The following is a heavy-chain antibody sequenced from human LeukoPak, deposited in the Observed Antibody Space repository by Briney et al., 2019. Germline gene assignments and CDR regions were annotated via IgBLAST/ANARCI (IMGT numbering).Heavy chain of an antibody. V-gene: IGHV4-39*07. J-gene: IGHJ4*02. CDR2: IYYSGST. CDR3: ARVTGYMIEDFFDS. Sequence: SETLSLTCTVSGGSISSSSYYWGWLRQPPGKGLEWIGSIYYSGSTYYNPSLKSRVTISVDTSKNQFSLKLSSVTAADTAVYYCARVTGYMIEDFFDSWGQGTLVTVSS. D-gene: IGHD3-22*01. CDR1: GGSISSSSYY.